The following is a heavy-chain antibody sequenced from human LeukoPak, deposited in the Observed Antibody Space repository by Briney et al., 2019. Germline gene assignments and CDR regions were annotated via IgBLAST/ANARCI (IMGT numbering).Heavy chain of an antibody. CDR2: ISYDGSNK. CDR3: AKESRASSSWYVATGNYFDY. D-gene: IGHD6-13*01. CDR1: GFTFSSYG. J-gene: IGHJ4*02. Sequence: PGRSLRLSCAASGFTFSSYGMHWVRQAPGKGLEWVAVISYDGSNKYYADSVKGRFTISRDSSKNTLYLQMNSLGAEDTAVYYCAKESRASSSWYVATGNYFDYWGQGTLVTVSS. V-gene: IGHV3-30*18.